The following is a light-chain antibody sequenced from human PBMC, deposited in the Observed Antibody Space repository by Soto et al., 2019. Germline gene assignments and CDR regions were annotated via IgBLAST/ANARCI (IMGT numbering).Light chain of an antibody. V-gene: IGKV1-12*01. CDR3: QQGNSFPLT. CDR1: QGIGSW. J-gene: IGKJ4*01. Sequence: DIQMTQSPSSLSASIGERATITCRASQGIGSWLAWFQQKPGEAPRLLIYAAISLHTGVPSRFSGAGSGTDFSLTISSLQPEDFATYFCQQGNSFPLTFGGGTKVEIK. CDR2: AAI.